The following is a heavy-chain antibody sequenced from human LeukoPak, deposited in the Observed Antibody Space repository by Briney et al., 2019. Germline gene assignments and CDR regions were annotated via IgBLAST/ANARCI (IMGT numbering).Heavy chain of an antibody. Sequence: VASVKVSCKASGGTFSSYAISWVRQAPGQGLEWMGRIIPILGIANYAQKFQGRVTITADKSTSTAYMELSSLGAEDTALYYCAKGYSDSYSGCYYFDYWGQGTLVTVST. CDR3: AKGYSDSYSGCYYFDY. V-gene: IGHV1-69*04. J-gene: IGHJ4*02. D-gene: IGHD1-26*01. CDR2: IIPILGIA. CDR1: GGTFSSYA.